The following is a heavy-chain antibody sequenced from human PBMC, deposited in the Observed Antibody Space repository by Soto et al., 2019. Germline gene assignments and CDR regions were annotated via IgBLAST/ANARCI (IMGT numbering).Heavy chain of an antibody. D-gene: IGHD6-13*01. CDR2: ISAYNGNT. CDR3: ARDVAPYRSSSKYQGDAFDI. J-gene: IGHJ3*02. Sequence: QVQLVQSGAEVKKPGASVKVSCKASGYTFTSYGISWVRQAPGQGLEWMGWISAYNGNTNYAQKLQGRVTMTTDTSTSTAYMELRSLRSDDTAVYYCARDVAPYRSSSKYQGDAFDIWGQGTMVTVSS. V-gene: IGHV1-18*01. CDR1: GYTFTSYG.